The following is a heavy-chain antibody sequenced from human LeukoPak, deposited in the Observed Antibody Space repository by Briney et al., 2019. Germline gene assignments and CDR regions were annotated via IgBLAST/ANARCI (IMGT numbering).Heavy chain of an antibody. V-gene: IGHV4-59*08. CDR2: IYYTGIT. J-gene: IGHJ4*02. CDR1: GGSISTFY. D-gene: IGHD1-26*01. Sequence: PSENLSLTCTVSGGSISTFYWSWIRQPPGKGLEWIGYIYYTGITNYNPSLKSRVTISVDTSKNQFSLKLSSVTAADTAVYYCARQGSGSRAAFDYLGQGALVTVSS. CDR3: ARQGSGSRAAFDY.